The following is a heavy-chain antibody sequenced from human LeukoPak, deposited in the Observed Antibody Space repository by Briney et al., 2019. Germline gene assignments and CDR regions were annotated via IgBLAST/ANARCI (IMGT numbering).Heavy chain of an antibody. CDR3: AKHLRATNTYIFFGLDV. D-gene: IGHD1-26*01. J-gene: IGHJ6*02. Sequence: GGSLRLSCAATGFTFKDYGMHWVRQPPGKGLEWVSGINWKGGGTDYADSVKGRFTISRDNAKNSLYLQMTSLRPEGTALYYCAKHLRATNTYIFFGLDVWGQGTTVSVSS. CDR2: INWKGGGT. CDR1: GFTFKDYG. V-gene: IGHV3-9*01.